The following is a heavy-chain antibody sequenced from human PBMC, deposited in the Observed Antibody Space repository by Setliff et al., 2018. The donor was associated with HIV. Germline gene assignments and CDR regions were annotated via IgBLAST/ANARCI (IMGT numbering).Heavy chain of an antibody. Sequence: EASVKVSCKASGYTFTSYGISWVRQAPGQGLEWMGWISAYNGNTNYAQKLQGRVTMTTDTSTSTAYMELRSLRSDDTAVYYCARVWDYYDSSGYYYVFDYWGQGTLVTVSS. J-gene: IGHJ4*02. V-gene: IGHV1-18*01. CDR2: ISAYNGNT. CDR3: ARVWDYYDSSGYYYVFDY. CDR1: GYTFTSYG. D-gene: IGHD3-22*01.